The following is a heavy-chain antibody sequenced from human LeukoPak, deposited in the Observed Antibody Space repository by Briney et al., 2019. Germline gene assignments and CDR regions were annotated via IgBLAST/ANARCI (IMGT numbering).Heavy chain of an antibody. CDR1: GFTFSSYS. J-gene: IGHJ4*02. CDR3: ASELRYSDY. Sequence: GGSLRLSCAASGFTFSSYSMTWVRQAPGKGLEWVSYITFTSSTIHYADSVKGRFTISRDNAKRSVYLQMNSLRADDTAVYYCASELRYSDYWGQGILVTVSS. D-gene: IGHD2-15*01. V-gene: IGHV3-48*01. CDR2: ITFTSSTI.